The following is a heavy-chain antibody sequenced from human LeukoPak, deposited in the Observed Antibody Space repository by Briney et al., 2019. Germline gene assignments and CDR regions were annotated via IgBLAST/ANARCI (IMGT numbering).Heavy chain of an antibody. V-gene: IGHV3-30*03. CDR2: ISYDGSNK. CDR3: ATGNDYGGNSAEIGVG. D-gene: IGHD4-23*01. CDR1: GFTFSSYG. J-gene: IGHJ4*02. Sequence: PGGSLRLSCAASGFTFSSYGMHWVRQAPGKGLEWVAVISYDGSNKYYADSVKGRFTISRDNSKNTLYLQMNSLRAEDTAVYYCATGNDYGGNSAEIGVGWGQGTLVTVSS.